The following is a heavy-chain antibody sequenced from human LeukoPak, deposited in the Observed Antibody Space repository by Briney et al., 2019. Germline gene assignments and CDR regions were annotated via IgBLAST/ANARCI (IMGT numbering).Heavy chain of an antibody. CDR1: GSSFSGYS. J-gene: IGHJ4*02. Sequence: PGGSLRLSCAASGSSFSGYSMNWVRQAPGRGLEWISYISSGSRTIFYADSVKGRFSISRDNAKNSLYLLMDSLRADDTAVYYCARESITGDRDFDYWGQGTLITVSS. CDR2: ISSGSRTI. D-gene: IGHD7-27*01. CDR3: ARESITGDRDFDY. V-gene: IGHV3-48*01.